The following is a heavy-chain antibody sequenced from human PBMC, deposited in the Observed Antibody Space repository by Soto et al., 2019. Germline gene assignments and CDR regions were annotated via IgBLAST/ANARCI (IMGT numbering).Heavy chain of an antibody. D-gene: IGHD1-26*01. Sequence: ASVKVSCKASGYTFTSYAMHWVRQAPGQRLEWMGWINAGNGNTKYSQKFQGRVTMTTDTSTSTTYMELRSLRSDDTAVYYCARGLGSYYGVSYAFDIWGQGTMVTVSS. CDR3: ARGLGSYYGVSYAFDI. V-gene: IGHV1-3*01. J-gene: IGHJ3*02. CDR2: INAGNGNT. CDR1: GYTFTSYA.